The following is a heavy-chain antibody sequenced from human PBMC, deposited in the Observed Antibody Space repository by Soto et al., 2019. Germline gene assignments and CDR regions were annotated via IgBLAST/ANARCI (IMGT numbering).Heavy chain of an antibody. CDR1: GGSISSGGYY. Sequence: SETLSLTCTVSGGSISSGGYYWSWIHQPPGKGLEWIGYIYYSGSTYYNPSLKSRVTISVDTSKNQFSLKLSSVTAADTAVYYCARVNTRDMITFGGVIVLPYFDYWGQGTLVTVSS. CDR2: IYYSGST. D-gene: IGHD3-16*02. V-gene: IGHV4-30-4*01. J-gene: IGHJ4*02. CDR3: ARVNTRDMITFGGVIVLPYFDY.